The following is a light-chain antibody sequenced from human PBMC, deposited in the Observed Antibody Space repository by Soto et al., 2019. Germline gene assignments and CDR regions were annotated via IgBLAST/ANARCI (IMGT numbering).Light chain of an antibody. CDR2: WAS. CDR1: QSVLYSSNNKNY. CDR3: QQYYSTPWT. Sequence: DIVMTQYPDSLSVSLGERATINCKSSQSVLYSSNNKNYLAWYQQKPGQPPKLLIYWASTRESGVPDRFSGSGSGTDFTLTISSLQAEDVAVYYCQQYYSTPWTSGQGTKVDIK. V-gene: IGKV4-1*01. J-gene: IGKJ1*01.